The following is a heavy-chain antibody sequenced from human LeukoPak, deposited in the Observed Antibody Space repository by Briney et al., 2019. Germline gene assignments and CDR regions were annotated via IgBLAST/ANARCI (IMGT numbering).Heavy chain of an antibody. D-gene: IGHD1-14*01. J-gene: IGHJ4*02. CDR3: AKDRSITPDHFDY. Sequence: GGSLRLSCAASGLTFSSYGMHWVRQAPGKGLEWVAVISYDGSKKYYADSVKGRFTISRDNSKNTLYLQMNSLRAEDTAVYYCAKDRSITPDHFDYWGQGTLVTVSS. CDR1: GLTFSSYG. V-gene: IGHV3-30*18. CDR2: ISYDGSKK.